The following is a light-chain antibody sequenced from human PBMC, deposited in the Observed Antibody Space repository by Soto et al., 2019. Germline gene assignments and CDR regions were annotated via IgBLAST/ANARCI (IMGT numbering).Light chain of an antibody. CDR1: QSVSVTY. CDR2: GAS. Sequence: EIVLTQSPGTLSLSPGERATLSCRASQSVSVTYLAWYQQKPGQAPRLLIHGASSRATGIPDRFSGSGSGTDVTLTISRLEPEDSAVYYCLQYCGSPVWTFGQGTKVEIK. V-gene: IGKV3-20*01. J-gene: IGKJ1*01. CDR3: LQYCGSPVWT.